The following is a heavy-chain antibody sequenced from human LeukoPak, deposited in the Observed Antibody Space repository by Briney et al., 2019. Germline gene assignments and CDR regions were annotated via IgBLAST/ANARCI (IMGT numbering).Heavy chain of an antibody. CDR3: AKDLEAAAATSY. V-gene: IGHV3-7*03. J-gene: IGHJ4*02. CDR2: IKQDGSEK. CDR1: GFTFSSYG. Sequence: GGSLRLSCAASGFTFSSYGMHWVRQAPGKGLEWVANIKQDGSEKYYADSVKGRFTISRDNAKNSLYLQMNSLRAEDTALYYCAKDLEAAAATSYWGQGTLVTVSS. D-gene: IGHD6-13*01.